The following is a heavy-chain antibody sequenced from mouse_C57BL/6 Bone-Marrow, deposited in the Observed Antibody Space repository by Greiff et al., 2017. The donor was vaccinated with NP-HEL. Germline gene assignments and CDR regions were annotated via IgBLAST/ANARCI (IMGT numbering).Heavy chain of an antibody. CDR2: ISSGSSTI. J-gene: IGHJ1*03. D-gene: IGHD1-1*01. CDR3: ARGYYGSRGYVDV. V-gene: IGHV5-17*01. CDR1: GFTFSDYG. Sequence: EVQGVESGGGLVKPGGSLKLSCAASGFTFSDYGMHWVRQAPEKGLEWVAYISSGSSTIYYADTVKGRFTISREHTENSLFLQMTSLRSEDTAMYYCARGYYGSRGYVDVWGTGTTVTVSS.